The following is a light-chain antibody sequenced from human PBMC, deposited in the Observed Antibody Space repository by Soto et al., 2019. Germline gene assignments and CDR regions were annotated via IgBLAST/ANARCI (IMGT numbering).Light chain of an antibody. CDR2: HAS. J-gene: IGKJ4*01. V-gene: IGKV3-15*01. Sequence: EIVMTQSPATLSVSPGERATLSCRASQSVSSNLAWYQQKPGQAPSLLIYHASTRATGIPARFSGSGSGTEFTLTISSLQSEDFAVYYCQQYNKWPLTFVGGTKVEIK. CDR1: QSVSSN. CDR3: QQYNKWPLT.